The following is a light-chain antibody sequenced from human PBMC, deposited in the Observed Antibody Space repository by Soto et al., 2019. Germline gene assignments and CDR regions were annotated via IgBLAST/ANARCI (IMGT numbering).Light chain of an antibody. V-gene: IGKV3-20*01. Sequence: EIVLTQSPGTLSLSPGERATLSCRASQTVSRNYLAWYQQKPGQAPRLLIYAASSRATGIPDRFSGSGSGTDFTLTISRLETEDSAVYYCQQYGGSPMYTFGQGTKLEIK. J-gene: IGKJ2*01. CDR3: QQYGGSPMYT. CDR2: AAS. CDR1: QTVSRNY.